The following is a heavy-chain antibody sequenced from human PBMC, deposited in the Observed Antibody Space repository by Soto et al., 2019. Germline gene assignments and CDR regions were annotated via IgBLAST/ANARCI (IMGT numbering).Heavy chain of an antibody. CDR2: IIPIFGTA. Sequence: RASVKVSCKASGGTFSSYAISWVRQAPGQGLEWMGGIIPIFGTANYAQKFQGRVTITADESTSTAYMELSSLRSEDTAVYYCARVTDETPVAVLRQYYFDYWGQGTLVTVSS. V-gene: IGHV1-69*13. CDR1: GGTFSSYA. D-gene: IGHD6-19*01. CDR3: ARVTDETPVAVLRQYYFDY. J-gene: IGHJ4*02.